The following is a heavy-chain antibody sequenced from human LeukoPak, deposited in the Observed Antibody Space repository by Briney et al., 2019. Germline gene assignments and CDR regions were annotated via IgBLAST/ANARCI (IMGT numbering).Heavy chain of an antibody. J-gene: IGHJ4*02. Sequence: PSETLSLTCSVSGDSANSRNYFWGWVRQSPGKGLEWIGSIFYPDKTYYVPSLKGRVAISVATSKNQFTLQLTSVTPADTATYFCLRYFYGSGNLGEDWGQGHVVLVSS. CDR2: IFYPDKT. CDR3: LRYFYGSGNLGED. CDR1: GDSANSRNYF. V-gene: IGHV4-39*03. D-gene: IGHD3-10*01.